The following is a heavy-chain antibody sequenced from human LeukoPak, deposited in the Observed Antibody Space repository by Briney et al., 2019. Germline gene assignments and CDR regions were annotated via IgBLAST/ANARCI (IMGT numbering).Heavy chain of an antibody. D-gene: IGHD4-17*01. CDR1: GFTFSSYA. J-gene: IGHJ3*02. CDR3: AKALVTTVTTPGAFDI. CDR2: ISCSGGST. V-gene: IGHV3-23*01. Sequence: PGGSLRLSCAASGFTFSSYAMSWVRQAPGRGLEWVSAISCSGGSTYYADCVKGRFTISRDNSKNTLYLQMNSLRAEDAAVYYCAKALVTTVTTPGAFDIWGQGTMVTVSS.